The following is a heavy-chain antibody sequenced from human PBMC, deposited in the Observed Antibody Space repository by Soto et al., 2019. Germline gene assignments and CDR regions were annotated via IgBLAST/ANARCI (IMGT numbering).Heavy chain of an antibody. J-gene: IGHJ4*02. V-gene: IGHV3-74*01. CDR1: GFTFSTYW. CDR2: INAVGRTT. Sequence: EVQLVESGGVLFQPGGSLRLSCEASGFTFSTYWMHWVRQAPGQCLVWLSRINAVGRTTNYADSARGRFTISRDNAKNKLFLQVNSLRAEDTAVYYCATAGQFRFDNWGQGALVTVSS. CDR3: ATAGQFRFDN. D-gene: IGHD2-21*01.